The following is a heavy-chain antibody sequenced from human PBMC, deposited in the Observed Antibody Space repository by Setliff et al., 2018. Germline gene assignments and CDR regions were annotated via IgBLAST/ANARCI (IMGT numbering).Heavy chain of an antibody. CDR3: ARTDDYYNFYAY. CDR1: GGSISSGSYY. CDR2: IYYSGST. Sequence: PSETLSLTCTVSGGSISSGSYYWGWIRQPPGKGLEWIGSIYYSGSTYYNPSLKSRVTISIDASKNQFSLKLDSVTAADTAVYYCARTDDYYNFYAYWGQGTLGTVS. V-gene: IGHV4-39*07. J-gene: IGHJ4*02. D-gene: IGHD3-3*01.